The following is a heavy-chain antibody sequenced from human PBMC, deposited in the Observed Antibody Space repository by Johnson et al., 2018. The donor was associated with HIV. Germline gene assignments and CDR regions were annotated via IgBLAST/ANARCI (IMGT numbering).Heavy chain of an antibody. CDR2: IKSKTDGGTT. Sequence: VQLMESGGGLVKPGGSLRLSCAASGFTFSNAWMSWVRQAPGKGLEWVGRIKSKTDGGTTDYAAPVKGRFTISRDDSKNTLYLQMNSLKTEDTAVYYCTRLPTYYYGSGSYLDAFDIWGQGTMVTVSS. CDR1: GFTFSNAW. V-gene: IGHV3-15*01. J-gene: IGHJ3*02. CDR3: TRLPTYYYGSGSYLDAFDI. D-gene: IGHD3-10*01.